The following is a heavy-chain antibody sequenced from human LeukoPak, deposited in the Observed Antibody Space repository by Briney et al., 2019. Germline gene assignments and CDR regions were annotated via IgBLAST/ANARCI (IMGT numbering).Heavy chain of an antibody. D-gene: IGHD5-24*01. CDR3: ARDGYNRGLY. CDR1: GGSFSGYY. Sequence: PSETLSLTCAVYGGSFSGYYWSWIRQPPGKGLEWIGEINHNGSTNYNPSLKSRVTISVDTSKNQFSLKLSSVTAADTAVYYCARDGYNRGLYWGQGTLVTVSS. J-gene: IGHJ4*02. CDR2: INHNGST. V-gene: IGHV4-34*01.